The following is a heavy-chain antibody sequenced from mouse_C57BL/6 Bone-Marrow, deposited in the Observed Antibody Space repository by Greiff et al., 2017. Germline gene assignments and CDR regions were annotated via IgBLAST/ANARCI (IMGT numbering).Heavy chain of an antibody. V-gene: IGHV14-4*01. CDR2: IDPENGDT. CDR3: TNGGMDY. CDR1: GYSFTSYY. J-gene: IGHJ4*01. Sequence: VQLKQSGPELVKPGASVKISCKASGYSFTSYYIHWVKQRPGQGLEWIGWIDPENGDTEYASKFQGKATITADTSSNTAYLQLSSLTSEDTAVYYCTNGGMDYWGQGTSVTVSS.